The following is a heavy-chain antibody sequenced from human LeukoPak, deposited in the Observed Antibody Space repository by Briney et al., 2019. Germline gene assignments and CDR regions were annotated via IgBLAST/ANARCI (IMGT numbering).Heavy chain of an antibody. CDR1: GFPFSDYA. D-gene: IGHD1-26*01. CDR2: VSNSGGNT. Sequence: GGSLRLSCAASGFPFSDYAMHWVRQAPGKGLEWVSAVSNSGGNTYYADPVKGRFTISRDNAKNALYLQMNTLRAEDTAVYYCARGLVGVTTVDYWGQGTLVTVSS. J-gene: IGHJ4*02. CDR3: ARGLVGVTTVDY. V-gene: IGHV3-23*01.